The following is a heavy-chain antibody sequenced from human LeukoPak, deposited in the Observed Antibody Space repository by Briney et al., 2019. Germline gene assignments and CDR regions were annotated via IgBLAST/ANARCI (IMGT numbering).Heavy chain of an antibody. CDR2: INHSGST. D-gene: IGHD3-9*01. V-gene: IGHV4-34*01. CDR3: ARVTVLRYFQ. Sequence: SETLSLTCAVYGGSFSGYYWSWIRQPPGKGLEWIGEINHSGSTSYNPSLKSRVTISVDTSKNQFSLKLSSVTAADTAVYYCARVTVLRYFQWGQGTLVTVSS. CDR1: GGSFSGYY. J-gene: IGHJ4*02.